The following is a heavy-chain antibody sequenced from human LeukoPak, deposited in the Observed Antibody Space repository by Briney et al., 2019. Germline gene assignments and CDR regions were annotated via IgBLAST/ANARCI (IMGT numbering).Heavy chain of an antibody. Sequence: ASVKVSCKASGYTFIGYDINWVRQATGQGLEWMGWMNSNSGNTGYAQKFQGRVTMTRSTSINTAYMELSSLTSDDTAVYYCARLGEYSNWFDPWGQGTLVIVSS. V-gene: IGHV1-8*01. CDR1: GYTFIGYD. CDR3: ARLGEYSNWFDP. D-gene: IGHD3-16*01. J-gene: IGHJ5*02. CDR2: MNSNSGNT.